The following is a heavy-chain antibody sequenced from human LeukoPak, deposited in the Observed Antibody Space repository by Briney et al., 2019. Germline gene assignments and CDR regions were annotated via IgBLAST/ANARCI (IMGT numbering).Heavy chain of an antibody. Sequence: SETLYVTCTVSGVCISRSSYYWGWIRPPPAKGLEWIGSVYYSGSTYYNPSLKSRVTISVDTSKNQFSLKLTSVTAADTAVYYCARLATVFDYWGQGTLVTVSS. D-gene: IGHD1-26*01. CDR3: ARLATVFDY. J-gene: IGHJ4*02. CDR1: GVCISRSSYY. CDR2: VYYSGST. V-gene: IGHV4-39*01.